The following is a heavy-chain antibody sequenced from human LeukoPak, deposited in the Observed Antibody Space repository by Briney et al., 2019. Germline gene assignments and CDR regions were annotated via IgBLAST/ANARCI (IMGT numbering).Heavy chain of an antibody. J-gene: IGHJ4*02. D-gene: IGHD2-15*01. V-gene: IGHV3-21*01. CDR1: GFTFSGYS. CDR3: VTAPTRTYSVY. Sequence: GGSLRLSCAASGFTFSGYSLNWVRQAPGKGLEWVSSISSSSSYIYYADSVKGRFTISRDNAKNSLFLQMNSLRAEDTAIYYCVTAPTRTYSVYWGQGTLVTVSS. CDR2: ISSSSSYI.